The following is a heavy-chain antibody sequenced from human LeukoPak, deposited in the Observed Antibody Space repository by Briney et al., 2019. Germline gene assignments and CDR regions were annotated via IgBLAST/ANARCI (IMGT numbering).Heavy chain of an antibody. V-gene: IGHV3-30-3*01. D-gene: IGHD6-19*01. Sequence: PGRSLRLSCAASGFTFRSYGIHWVRQAPGKGLEWVAAISYDGSKKYYADSVEGRFTISRDNSKNTLYVQMNSLRVEDTAVYYCARDLSGWYTFDYWGQGTLVTVSS. CDR3: ARDLSGWYTFDY. J-gene: IGHJ4*02. CDR2: ISYDGSKK. CDR1: GFTFRSYG.